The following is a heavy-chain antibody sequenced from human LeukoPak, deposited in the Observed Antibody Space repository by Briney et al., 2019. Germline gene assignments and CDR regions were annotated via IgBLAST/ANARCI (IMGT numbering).Heavy chain of an antibody. Sequence: GGSLRLSCAASGFTFNTYTMNWVRQAPGKGLEWVSYISGSSGIIDYADSVRGRFTISRDNAKNSLYLQMNSLRAEDTAVYFCARGGGLDVWGQGATVTVSS. CDR1: GFTFNTYT. J-gene: IGHJ6*02. CDR3: ARGGGLDV. D-gene: IGHD3-16*01. CDR2: ISGSSGII. V-gene: IGHV3-48*01.